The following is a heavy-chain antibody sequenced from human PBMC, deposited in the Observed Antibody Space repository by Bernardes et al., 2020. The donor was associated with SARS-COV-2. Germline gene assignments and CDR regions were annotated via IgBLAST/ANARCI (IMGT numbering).Heavy chain of an antibody. D-gene: IGHD4-17*01. CDR1: GLTSGGTFSQSC. J-gene: IGHJ4*02. CDR2: INQDGTDT. Sequence: GGSLRLSCAVSGLTSGGTFSQSCMPWIRQVPGRGLEWVANINQDGTDTNFVDSVKGRFTISRDNAKNFLFLHMNSLRVEDTGVYYCARDPHYGALDYWGQGTLVTVSS. CDR3: ARDPHYGALDY. V-gene: IGHV3-7*01.